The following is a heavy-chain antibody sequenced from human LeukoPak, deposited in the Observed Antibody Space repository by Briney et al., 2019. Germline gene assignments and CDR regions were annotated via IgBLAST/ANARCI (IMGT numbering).Heavy chain of an antibody. Sequence: SETLSLTCAVYGGSFSGYYWSWIRQPPGKGLEWIGEINHSGSTNYNPSLKGRVTISVDTSKNQFSLKLSSVTAADTAVYYCARGRIMITPGAFAIWGQGTMVTVSS. CDR1: GGSFSGYY. D-gene: IGHD3-16*01. V-gene: IGHV4-34*01. CDR3: ARGRIMITPGAFAI. J-gene: IGHJ3*02. CDR2: INHSGST.